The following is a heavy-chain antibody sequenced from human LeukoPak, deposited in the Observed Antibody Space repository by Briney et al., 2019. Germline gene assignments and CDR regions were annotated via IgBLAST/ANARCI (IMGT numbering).Heavy chain of an antibody. CDR3: ARVSGKYSLDY. CDR2: IYTSAST. D-gene: IGHD2-15*01. V-gene: IGHV4-4*07. J-gene: IGHJ4*02. Sequence: ISPIYTSASTNYNPSLKSRVTISVDTSKNQFSLKLSSVTAADTAVYYCARVSGKYSLDYWGQGTLVTVSS.